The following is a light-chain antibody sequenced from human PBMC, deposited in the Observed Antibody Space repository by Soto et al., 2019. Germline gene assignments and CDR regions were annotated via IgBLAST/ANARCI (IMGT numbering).Light chain of an antibody. CDR3: SSYTTTSIL. J-gene: IGLJ1*01. Sequence: QSALTQPGSVSGSPGQSITISCTGTSSDIGGYNYVSWYQQHPGKAPKLMIYEVVNRPSGVSTRFSGSKSGNTASLTISGLQAEDEAEYYCSSYTTTSILFGTGTKLTVL. CDR2: EVV. V-gene: IGLV2-14*01. CDR1: SSDIGGYNY.